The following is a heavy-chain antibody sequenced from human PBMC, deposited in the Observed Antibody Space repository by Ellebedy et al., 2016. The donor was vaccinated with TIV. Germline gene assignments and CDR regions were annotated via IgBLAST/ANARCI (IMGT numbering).Heavy chain of an antibody. CDR1: GFIFSDYV. CDR2: MDEYDGRT. CDR3: TKRAENWGFFDY. J-gene: IGHJ4*02. V-gene: IGHV3-23*01. D-gene: IGHD7-27*01. Sequence: PGGSLRLSCAASGFIFSDYVMAWVRQVPGKGLEWVSAMDEYDGRTFYADSVRGRFTISRDNSANILFLHMPSLRAEDTAIYYCTKRAENWGFFDYWGQGARVTVSS.